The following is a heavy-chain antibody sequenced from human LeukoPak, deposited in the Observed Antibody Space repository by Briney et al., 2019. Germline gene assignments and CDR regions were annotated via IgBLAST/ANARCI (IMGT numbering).Heavy chain of an antibody. Sequence: SVKVSYKASGGTFSSYAISWVRQAPGQGLEWMEGIIPIFGTANYAQKFQGRVTITTDESTSTAYMELSSLRSEDTAVYYCARSPAQGYCRGGSCYSNAFDIWGQGTMVTVSS. CDR3: ARSPAQGYCRGGSCYSNAFDI. CDR1: GGTFSSYA. V-gene: IGHV1-69*05. J-gene: IGHJ3*02. CDR2: IIPIFGTA. D-gene: IGHD2-15*01.